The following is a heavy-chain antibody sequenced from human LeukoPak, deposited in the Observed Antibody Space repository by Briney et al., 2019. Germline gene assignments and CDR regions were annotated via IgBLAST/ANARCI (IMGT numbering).Heavy chain of an antibody. Sequence: PGGSLRLSCAASGFTVSSNYMSWVRQAPGKGLEWVSVIYSGGSTYYADSVKGRFTISRDNSKNTLYLQMNSLRAEDTAVYYRAVWFGELLDGYYWGQGTLVTVSS. V-gene: IGHV3-53*01. CDR3: AVWFGELLDGYY. CDR2: IYSGGST. D-gene: IGHD3-10*01. CDR1: GFTVSSNY. J-gene: IGHJ4*02.